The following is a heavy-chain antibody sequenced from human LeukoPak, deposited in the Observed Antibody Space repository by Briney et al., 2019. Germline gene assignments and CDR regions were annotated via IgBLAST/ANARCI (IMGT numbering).Heavy chain of an antibody. V-gene: IGHV4-30-4*01. D-gene: IGHD3-10*01. J-gene: IGHJ2*01. CDR2: IYYSGST. Sequence: SQTLSLTCTVSGGSISSGDYYWSWIRQPPGKGLEWIGYIYYSGSTYYNPSLKGRVTISVDTSKNQFSLKLSSVTAADTAVYYCARGERYYGSGSYSSWYFDLRGRGTLVTVSS. CDR1: GGSISSGDYY. CDR3: ARGERYYGSGSYSSWYFDL.